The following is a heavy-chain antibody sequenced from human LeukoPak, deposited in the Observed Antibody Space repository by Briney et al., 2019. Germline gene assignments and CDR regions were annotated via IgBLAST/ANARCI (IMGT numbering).Heavy chain of an antibody. D-gene: IGHD3-3*01. CDR2: ISYDGSDK. V-gene: IGHV3-30*03. CDR1: GFTFNRNG. CDR3: ARDGGYDFWSGYYQDY. Sequence: GGSLRLSCAASGFTFNRNGMHWVRQAPGRGLEWVAVISYDGSDKYYVDSVKGRFTISRDNSKNTLYLQMNSLRAEDTAVYYCARDGGYDFWSGYYQDYWGQGTLVTVSS. J-gene: IGHJ4*02.